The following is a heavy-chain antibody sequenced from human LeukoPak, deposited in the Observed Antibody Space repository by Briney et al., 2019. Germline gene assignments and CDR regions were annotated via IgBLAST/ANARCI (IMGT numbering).Heavy chain of an antibody. V-gene: IGHV3-23*01. CDR3: AKARGWYSGFDF. CDR2: ISGSGAST. Sequence: GGSLRLSCAASGFTFNNYALNWVHQAPGKGLEWVSTISGSGASTFYADSVKGRFTISRDNSKNTVYLQVNSLRAEDTAVYYCAKARGWYSGFDFWGQGTLVTVSS. J-gene: IGHJ5*01. CDR1: GFTFNNYA. D-gene: IGHD6-19*01.